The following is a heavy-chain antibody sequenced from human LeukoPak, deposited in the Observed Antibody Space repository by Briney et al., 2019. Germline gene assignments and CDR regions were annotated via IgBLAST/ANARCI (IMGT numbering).Heavy chain of an antibody. J-gene: IGHJ4*02. D-gene: IGHD4-17*01. CDR2: IRNKANSYAT. Sequence: GGSLRLSCAASGFTFSGSAMHWVRQASGKGLEWVGRIRNKANSYATAYAASVKGRFTISRDDSKNTAYLQMNSLKTEDTAVYYCTRYGDPRSTLTSKFDYWGQGTLVTVSS. CDR1: GFTFSGSA. V-gene: IGHV3-73*01. CDR3: TRYGDPRSTLTSKFDY.